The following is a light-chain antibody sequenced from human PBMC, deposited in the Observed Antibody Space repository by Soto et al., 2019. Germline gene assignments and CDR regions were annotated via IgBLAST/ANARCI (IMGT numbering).Light chain of an antibody. CDR2: GAS. J-gene: IGKJ1*01. V-gene: IGKV3-20*01. CDR1: QSVNNDY. CDR3: QQYNSWLWT. Sequence: EIVLTQSPGTLSLSPGERATLSCRATQSVNNDYLAWYQQRPGLAPRLLIFGASGRATGIPARFSGSGSGTEFTLIISSLQSEDSAVYYCQQYNSWLWTFGQGTKVDIK.